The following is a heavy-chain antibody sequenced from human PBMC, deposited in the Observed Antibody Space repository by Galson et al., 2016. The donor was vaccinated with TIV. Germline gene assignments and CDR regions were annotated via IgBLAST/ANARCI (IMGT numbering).Heavy chain of an antibody. Sequence: SVKVSCKASGYTFANYGFSWVRQAPGQGLEWMGWISGYDGNTNYAQKFQGRVTMTTDTSTSTAYMELRSLRSDDTAVYYCARDRGSMTMILVVNYYYGMGCWGQGTTVTVS. V-gene: IGHV1-18*04. CDR3: ARDRGSMTMILVVNYYYGMGC. CDR1: GYTFANYG. CDR2: ISGYDGNT. J-gene: IGHJ6*02. D-gene: IGHD3-22*01.